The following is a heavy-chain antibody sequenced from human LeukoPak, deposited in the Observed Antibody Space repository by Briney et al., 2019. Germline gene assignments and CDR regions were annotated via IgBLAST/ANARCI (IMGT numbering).Heavy chain of an antibody. D-gene: IGHD5-24*01. CDR3: ASPRRDGYNSDY. CDR2: IYYSGST. Sequence: SETLSLTCTVSGGSISSSSYYWGWIRQPPGKGLEWIGSIYYSGSTYYNPPLKSRVTISVDTSKNQFSLKLSSVTAADTAVYYCASPRRDGYNSDYWGQGTLVTVSS. V-gene: IGHV4-39*01. CDR1: GGSISSSSYY. J-gene: IGHJ4*02.